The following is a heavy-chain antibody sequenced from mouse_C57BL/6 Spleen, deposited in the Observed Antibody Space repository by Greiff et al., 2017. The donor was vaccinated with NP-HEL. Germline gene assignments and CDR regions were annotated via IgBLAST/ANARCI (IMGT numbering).Heavy chain of an antibody. CDR3: ARVDALYAMDY. CDR1: GYTFTSYW. V-gene: IGHV1-69*01. CDR2: IDPSDSYT. Sequence: QLQQSGAELVMPGASVKLSCKASGYTFTSYWMHWVKQRPGQGLEWIGEIDPSDSYTNYNQKFKGKSTLTVDKSSSTAYMQLSSLTSEDSAVYYCARVDALYAMDYWGQGTSVTVSS. D-gene: IGHD2-3*01. J-gene: IGHJ4*01.